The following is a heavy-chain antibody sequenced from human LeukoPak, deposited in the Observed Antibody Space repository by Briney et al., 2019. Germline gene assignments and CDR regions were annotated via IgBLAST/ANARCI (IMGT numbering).Heavy chain of an antibody. J-gene: IGHJ3*02. CDR2: VYYSGST. Sequence: SETLSLTCTVSGGSISGYYWSRIRQPPGKGLEWIGHVYYSGSTNYNPSLKSRVTISVDTSKNQVSLNLSSVTAADTAFYYCARVEDIVATLGSVDTFDIWGQGTLVTVSS. CDR3: ARVEDIVATLGSVDTFDI. D-gene: IGHD5-12*01. V-gene: IGHV4-59*01. CDR1: GGSISGYY.